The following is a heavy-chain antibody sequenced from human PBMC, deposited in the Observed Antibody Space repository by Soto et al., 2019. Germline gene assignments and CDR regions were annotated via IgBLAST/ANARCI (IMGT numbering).Heavy chain of an antibody. CDR2: IWYDGSDE. J-gene: IGHJ4*02. V-gene: IGHV3-33*01. CDR3: ARESLSGGNCEGVLDY. D-gene: IGHD2-15*01. CDR1: GFTFLTFG. Sequence: QVQLVESGGGVVQPGRSLRLSCAASGFTFLTFGMHWVRQSPGKGLEWVALIWYDGSDEYYADSVKGRFTISRDNSKNTLFLQMNSVRAEYTAVYYCARESLSGGNCEGVLDYGGQGTLVTVSS.